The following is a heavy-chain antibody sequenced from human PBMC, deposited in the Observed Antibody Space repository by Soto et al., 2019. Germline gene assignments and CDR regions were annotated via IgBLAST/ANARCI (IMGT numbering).Heavy chain of an antibody. CDR2: LNLAGTI. D-gene: IGHD6-13*01. J-gene: IGHJ1*01. V-gene: IGHV4-4*07. CDR1: GASISSFN. Sequence: PSETLSLTCSVSGASISSFNWNWVRQPAGKGPEWVGRLNLAGTINYNPSLKSRITMSMDTSKNQISLHLRSVTAADTAMYYCAGDRSDYTSTWFSYFSHWGQGTLVTVS. CDR3: AGDRSDYTSTWFSYFSH.